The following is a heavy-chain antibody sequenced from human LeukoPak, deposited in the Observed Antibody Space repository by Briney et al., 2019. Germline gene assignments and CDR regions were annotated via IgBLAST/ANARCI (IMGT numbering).Heavy chain of an antibody. D-gene: IGHD1-1*01. CDR3: ARTTTETPRHYMDV. CDR2: MYSGGTT. J-gene: IGHJ6*03. V-gene: IGHV4-59*01. CDR1: GVSISSYY. Sequence: SETLSLTCTVSGVSISSYYWSWIRQPPGKGLDWIGYMYSGGTTNYSPSLKIRVTISEDMSKNQFSLKLTSVTAADTAVYYCARTTTETPRHYMDVWGKGTTVTVSS.